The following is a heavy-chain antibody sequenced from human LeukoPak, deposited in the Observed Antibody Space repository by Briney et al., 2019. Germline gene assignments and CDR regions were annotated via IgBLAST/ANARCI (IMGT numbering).Heavy chain of an antibody. CDR2: ISYDGSNK. Sequence: GGSLRLSCAASGFTFSTCAMSWVRQAPGKGLEWVAVISYDGSNKYYADSVKGRFTISRDNSKNTLYLQMNSLRAEDTAVYYCARDMYYYDSSGYSDYWGQGTLVTVSS. D-gene: IGHD3-22*01. J-gene: IGHJ4*02. V-gene: IGHV3-30*04. CDR3: ARDMYYYDSSGYSDY. CDR1: GFTFSTCA.